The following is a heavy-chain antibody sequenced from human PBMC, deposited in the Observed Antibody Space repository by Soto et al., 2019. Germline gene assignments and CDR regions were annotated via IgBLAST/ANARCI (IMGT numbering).Heavy chain of an antibody. CDR2: IYYSGST. CDR3: ARQLTSVVTQAYFDV. CDR1: GDSFSGSCYY. D-gene: IGHD2-21*02. Sequence: PSETLSLTCTVSGDSFSGSCYYWVWHRQGKGQGLEWNVSIYYSGSTYKNPTLRSRISMSIDTSKDQFSLKLMSVAAADTSLYFCARQLTSVVTQAYFDVWGPGTLVTVSS. J-gene: IGHJ4*02. V-gene: IGHV4-39*01.